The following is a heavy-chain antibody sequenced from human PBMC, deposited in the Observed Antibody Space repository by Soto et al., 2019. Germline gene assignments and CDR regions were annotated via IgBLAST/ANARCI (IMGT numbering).Heavy chain of an antibody. Sequence: GGSLRLSCAASGFTFSSYGMHWVRQAPGKGLEWVAVISYDGSNKYYADSVKGRFTISRDNSKNTLYLQMNSLRAEDTAVYYCAKDERYCSGGSCPGVNDYWGQGTLVTVSS. CDR3: AKDERYCSGGSCPGVNDY. CDR2: ISYDGSNK. V-gene: IGHV3-30*18. D-gene: IGHD2-15*01. J-gene: IGHJ4*02. CDR1: GFTFSSYG.